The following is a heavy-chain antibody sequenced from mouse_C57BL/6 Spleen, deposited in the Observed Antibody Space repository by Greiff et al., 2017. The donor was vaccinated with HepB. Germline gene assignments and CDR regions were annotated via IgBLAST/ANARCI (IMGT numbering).Heavy chain of an antibody. J-gene: IGHJ1*03. CDR1: GYTSISYW. CDR2: INPSNGGT. D-gene: IGHD1-1*01. Sequence: QDQLQQPGTALVKPGASVKLSCKASGYTSISYWMHWVKQRPGQGLEWIGNINPSNGGTNYNEKFKSKATLTVDKSSSTAYLQLSSLTSEDSAVYYCARHYYGSSDWYFDVWGTGTTVTVSS. V-gene: IGHV1-53*01. CDR3: ARHYYGSSDWYFDV.